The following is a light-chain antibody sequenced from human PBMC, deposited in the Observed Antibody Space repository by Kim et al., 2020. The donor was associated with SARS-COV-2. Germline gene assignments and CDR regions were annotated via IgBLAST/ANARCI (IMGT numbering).Light chain of an antibody. CDR2: AAS. V-gene: IGKV3-20*01. CDR3: QQYGSSPPWT. Sequence: PGERSTLSCRTSQSVSSSYLAWYQQKPGQAPRLRIYAASSRATGIPDRFSGSGSGTDFTLTISRLEPEDFAVYYCQQYGSSPPWTFGQGTKVDIK. CDR1: QSVSSSY. J-gene: IGKJ1*01.